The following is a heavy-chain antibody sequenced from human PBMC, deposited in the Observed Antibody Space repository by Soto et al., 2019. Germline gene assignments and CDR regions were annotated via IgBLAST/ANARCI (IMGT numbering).Heavy chain of an antibody. CDR3: TREIYKFYYYYYYMDV. CDR2: IRSKAYGGTT. D-gene: IGHD3-10*01. V-gene: IGHV3-49*03. Sequence: GXSLILSCTASGFTFGDYAMSCFRQAPSKGLEWVGFIRSKAYGGTTEYAASVKGRFTISRDDSKSIAYLQMNSLKTEDTAVYYCTREIYKFYYYYYYMDVWGKGTTVTVSS. J-gene: IGHJ6*03. CDR1: GFTFGDYA.